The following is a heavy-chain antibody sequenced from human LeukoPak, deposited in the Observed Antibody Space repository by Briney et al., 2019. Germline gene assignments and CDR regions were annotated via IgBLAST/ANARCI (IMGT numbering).Heavy chain of an antibody. J-gene: IGHJ5*01. CDR1: GYTFTDYY. CDR2: INPNSGDT. Sequence: ASVKVSCKASGYTFTDYYIHWVRQAPGQGLEWRGGINPNSGDTNYAQKFQGWVTMTRDMSISTAYMEMSRLRSDDTAIYYCARATGTYWWFDSWGQGTLVTVSS. D-gene: IGHD1-26*01. CDR3: ARATGTYWWFDS. V-gene: IGHV1-2*04.